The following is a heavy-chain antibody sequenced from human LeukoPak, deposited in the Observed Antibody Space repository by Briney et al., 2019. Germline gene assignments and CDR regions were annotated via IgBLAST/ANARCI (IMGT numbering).Heavy chain of an antibody. CDR1: GFTFSNYA. D-gene: IGHD3-22*01. J-gene: IGHJ3*02. CDR2: ISGSSDTT. V-gene: IGHV3-23*01. CDR3: ARHPAGSGYHFDVFDI. Sequence: GGSLRLSCTASGFTFSNYAVSWVRQAPGKGLEWVSGISGSSDTTYYADAVKGRFTISRDNSKNTLYLHMSSLRAEDTAVYYCARHPAGSGYHFDVFDIWGQGTMVTVSS.